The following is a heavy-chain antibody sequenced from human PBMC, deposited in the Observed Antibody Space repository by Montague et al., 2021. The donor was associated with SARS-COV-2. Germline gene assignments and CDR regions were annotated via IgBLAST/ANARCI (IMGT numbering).Heavy chain of an antibody. D-gene: IGHD3-10*01. CDR3: ARVRYYGSGTSLGMDV. V-gene: IGHV4-34*01. Sequence: SETLSLTCAVYGGSFSGCYWSWIRQPLGKGLEWIGEINHSGSTNYNPSLKSRVTISVDTSKNQFSLKLSSVTAADTAVYYCARVRYYGSGTSLGMDVWGQGTTVTVSS. CDR2: INHSGST. CDR1: GGSFSGCY. J-gene: IGHJ6*02.